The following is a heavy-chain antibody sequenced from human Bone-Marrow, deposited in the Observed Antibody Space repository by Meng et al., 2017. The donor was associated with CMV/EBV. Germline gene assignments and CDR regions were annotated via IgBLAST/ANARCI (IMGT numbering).Heavy chain of an antibody. Sequence: GPSSSYASSGVRQAPGQGREWRGGIIPIFGTANDAQKCQGRVTITADESTSTAYMELSSLRSEDTAVYYCARALQGIAVAGTWWFDPWGQGTLVTVSS. J-gene: IGHJ5*02. CDR2: IIPIFGTA. D-gene: IGHD6-19*01. CDR1: GPSSSYA. CDR3: ARALQGIAVAGTWWFDP. V-gene: IGHV1-69*01.